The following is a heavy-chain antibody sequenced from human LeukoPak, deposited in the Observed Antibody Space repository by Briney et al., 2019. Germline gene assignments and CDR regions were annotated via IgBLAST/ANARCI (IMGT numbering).Heavy chain of an antibody. CDR2: INWNGDTT. J-gene: IGHJ4*02. CDR1: GFRFNDYA. Sequence: GGSLRLSCAASGFRFNDYAMSWVRQTPGKGLEWVSGINWNGDTTGYADSVKGRFTISRDNAKDSLYLQLNSLRAEDTAVYYCAKGYCSSTSCKESFFDYWGQGTLVTVSS. V-gene: IGHV3-20*04. CDR3: AKGYCSSTSCKESFFDY. D-gene: IGHD2-2*01.